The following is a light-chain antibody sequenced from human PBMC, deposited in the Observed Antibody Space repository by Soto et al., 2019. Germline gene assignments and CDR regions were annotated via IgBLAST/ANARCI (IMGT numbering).Light chain of an antibody. J-gene: IGLJ2*01. Sequence: QSVLTQPPSVSGAPGQRVTISCAGSSSNIGAGYDVHWFQQLPGMAPKLLIYDNSNRPSGVPDRFSGSKSGTSASLAITGLQAEDEADYYCQSYDSSLSGWVFGGGTKVTVL. CDR2: DNS. V-gene: IGLV1-40*01. CDR1: SSNIGAGYD. CDR3: QSYDSSLSGWV.